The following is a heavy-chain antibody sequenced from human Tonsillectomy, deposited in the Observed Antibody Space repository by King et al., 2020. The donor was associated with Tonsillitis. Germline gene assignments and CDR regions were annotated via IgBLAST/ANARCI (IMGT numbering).Heavy chain of an antibody. Sequence: VQLVESGGGVVQPGRSLRLSCAASGFTFSSYGIHWVRQAPGKGLEWVAVISYDGSDKYYADSVKGRFTISRDNSKNTQYLQMNSLRADDTAVYYCARDLARWVWYYYYDMDVWGREATVTVAS. CDR3: ARDLARWVWYYYYDMDV. J-gene: IGHJ6*02. V-gene: IGHV3-33*05. CDR2: ISYDGSDK. D-gene: IGHD2-21*01. CDR1: GFTFSSYG.